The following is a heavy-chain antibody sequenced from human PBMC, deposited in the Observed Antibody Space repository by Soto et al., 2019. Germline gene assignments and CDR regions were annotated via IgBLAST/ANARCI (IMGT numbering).Heavy chain of an antibody. J-gene: IGHJ4*02. D-gene: IGHD6-6*01. Sequence: GGSLRLSCAASGFTFSNFAMSWIRQAPGKGLEWISYISPSSSHTNYAYSVRGRFTISRDNAKNSLFLEVNSLRADDTGVYYCARRVSGHFDYWGQGTLVTVSS. CDR1: GFTFSNFA. CDR2: ISPSSSHT. CDR3: ARRVSGHFDY. V-gene: IGHV3-11*03.